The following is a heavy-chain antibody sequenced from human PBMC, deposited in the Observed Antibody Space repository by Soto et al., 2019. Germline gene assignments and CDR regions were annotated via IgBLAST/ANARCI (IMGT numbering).Heavy chain of an antibody. D-gene: IGHD4-17*01. CDR1: SASLSSHY. V-gene: IGHV4-59*11. CDR2: IYYSATT. Sequence: SETLSLTCTVSSASLSSHYWSWFRQPPGKGLEWIGYIYYSATTNFNPSLQSRVSISADTSKTQFSLNLRSVTAADTAVYYCAITSEYGDYDDWGQGTLVTVSS. CDR3: AITSEYGDYDD. J-gene: IGHJ4*02.